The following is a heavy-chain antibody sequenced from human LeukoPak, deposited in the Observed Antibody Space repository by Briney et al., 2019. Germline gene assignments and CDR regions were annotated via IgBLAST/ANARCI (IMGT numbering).Heavy chain of an antibody. J-gene: IGHJ4*02. Sequence: PGGSLRLSCSASGFTFSAYWMSWVCQAPGKGLEWVANIKQDGSEEHYVDSVKGRFTISRDNAKNSLYLQMNSLRAEDTAVYYCARDTPGEESHWGQGTLVTVSS. V-gene: IGHV3-7*01. CDR3: ARDTPGEESH. D-gene: IGHD2-2*01. CDR1: GFTFSAYW. CDR2: IKQDGSEE.